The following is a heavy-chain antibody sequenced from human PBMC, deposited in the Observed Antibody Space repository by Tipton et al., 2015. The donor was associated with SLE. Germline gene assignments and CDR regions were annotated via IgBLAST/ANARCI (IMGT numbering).Heavy chain of an antibody. CDR3: ARAYYYYDSSGYGDAFDI. CDR2: IYYTGST. CDR1: GDSISGSSHY. Sequence: TLSLTCTVSGDSISGSSHYWAWIRQPPGKGLEWIGSIYYTGSTYYNPSLKSRVTISVDTSKNQFSLKLSSVTAADTAVYYCARAYYYYDSSGYGDAFDIWGQGTMVTVSS. J-gene: IGHJ3*02. D-gene: IGHD3-22*01. V-gene: IGHV4-39*07.